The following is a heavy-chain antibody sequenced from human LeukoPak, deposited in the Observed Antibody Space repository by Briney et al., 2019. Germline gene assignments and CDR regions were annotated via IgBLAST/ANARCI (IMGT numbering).Heavy chain of an antibody. J-gene: IGHJ4*02. CDR2: ISYNGSNK. D-gene: IGHD3-10*01. V-gene: IGHV3-30-3*01. CDR1: GFTFSSYA. CDR3: ARAYGSGSSFHPDY. Sequence: GGSLRLSCAASGFTFSSYAMHWVRQAPGKGLEWVALISYNGSNKYSADSVKGRFTISRDSSKNTLYLQMDSLRAEDTAVYYCARAYGSGSSFHPDYWGQGTLVTVSS.